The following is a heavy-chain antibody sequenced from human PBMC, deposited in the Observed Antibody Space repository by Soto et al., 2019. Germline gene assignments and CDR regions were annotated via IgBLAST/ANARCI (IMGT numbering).Heavy chain of an antibody. V-gene: IGHV3-33*01. CDR3: ARDRYSSGWYGDFDY. D-gene: IGHD6-19*01. CDR1: GFTFSTYG. CDR2: IWYDGSNK. Sequence: TGGSLRLSCAASGFTFSTYGMHWVRQAPGKGLEWVAVIWYDGSNKYYVDSVKGRFTISRDNSKNTLYLQMNSLRAEDTAVYYCARDRYSSGWYGDFDYWGQGTLVTVSS. J-gene: IGHJ4*02.